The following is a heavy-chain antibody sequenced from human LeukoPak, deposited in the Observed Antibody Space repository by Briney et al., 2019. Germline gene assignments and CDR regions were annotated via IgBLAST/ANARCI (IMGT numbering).Heavy chain of an antibody. Sequence: GGSLRLSCAASGFTFGSYWMHWVRQVPGKGLMWVARVNLDGRSTSYAESVKGRFTISRDNAKLTVYLKLNSLRADDTAVYYCVRDVWGDRDGFFEYWGQGALVTVST. CDR2: VNLDGRST. CDR1: GFTFGSYW. J-gene: IGHJ4*02. CDR3: VRDVWGDRDGFFEY. D-gene: IGHD5-24*01. V-gene: IGHV3-74*01.